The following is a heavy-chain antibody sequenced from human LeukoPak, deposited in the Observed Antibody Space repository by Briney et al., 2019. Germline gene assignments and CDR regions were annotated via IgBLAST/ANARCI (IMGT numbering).Heavy chain of an antibody. D-gene: IGHD4-23*01. Sequence: GGCLRLSCGASGFTFSSCEMNWVRQAPGKGLEWVSYLGSSGSTVYYADSVKGRFTISRDNAKNSLYTQMESLRDEDTAIYYCARDTLEYSNSPDALDIWGQGTMVTVSS. CDR2: LGSSGSTV. V-gene: IGHV3-48*03. CDR1: GFTFSSCE. CDR3: ARDTLEYSNSPDALDI. J-gene: IGHJ3*02.